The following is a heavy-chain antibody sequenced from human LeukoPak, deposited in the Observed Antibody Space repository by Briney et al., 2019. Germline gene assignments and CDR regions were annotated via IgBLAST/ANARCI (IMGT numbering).Heavy chain of an antibody. V-gene: IGHV4-34*01. CDR1: GGSFSGYY. D-gene: IGHD3-10*01. CDR2: INHSGST. J-gene: IGHJ5*02. CDR3: ARGGRITMVRAVIFDP. Sequence: SETLSLTCAVYGGSFSGYYWSWIRQPPGKGLEWIGEINHSGSTNYNPSLKSRLTISLDTSKNQFSLKLMSVTAAATAVYYCARGGRITMVRAVIFDPWGQASLVSVSS.